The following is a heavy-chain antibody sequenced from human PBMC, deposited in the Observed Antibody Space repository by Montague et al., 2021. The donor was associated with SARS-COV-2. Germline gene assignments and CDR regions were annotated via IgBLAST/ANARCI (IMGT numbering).Heavy chain of an antibody. CDR1: GGSFSVYY. CDR3: ARGGGDSADYYYYAMDV. CDR2: IYNNGST. V-gene: IGHV4-59*01. J-gene: IGHJ6*02. Sequence: SETLSLTCAVYGGSFSVYYWSWIRQPPGKGLQWIGYIYNNGSTNCNTSLKSRVTLSIDTSKNQFSLKLTSVTAADTAVYYCARGGGDSADYYYYAMDVWGQGTTVTVSS. D-gene: IGHD2-21*02.